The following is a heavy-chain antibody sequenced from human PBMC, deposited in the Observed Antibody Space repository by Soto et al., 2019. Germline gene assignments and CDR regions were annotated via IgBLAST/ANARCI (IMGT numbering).Heavy chain of an antibody. D-gene: IGHD4-4*01. CDR1: GFTFSSYA. J-gene: IGHJ4*02. V-gene: IGHV3-23*01. CDR2: ISGSGGST. Sequence: GGSLRLSCAASGFTFSSYAMSWVRQAPGKGLEWVSAISGSGGSTYYADSVKGRFTISRDNSKNTLYLQMNSLRAEDTAVYYCAKESFVADDYSNSYDFDYWGQGTLVTVSS. CDR3: AKESFVADDYSNSYDFDY.